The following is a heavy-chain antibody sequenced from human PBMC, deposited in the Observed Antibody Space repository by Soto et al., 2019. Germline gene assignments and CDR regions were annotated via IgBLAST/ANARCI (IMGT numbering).Heavy chain of an antibody. D-gene: IGHD3-10*02. CDR3: ASMIGDPVLSFDS. CDR1: GFSLSTSGVG. V-gene: IGHV4-61*08. Sequence: KESGPTLVKPTQTLTLTCTFSGFSLSTSGVGVGWIRQPPGKGLEWIGFIFYSGSTSYNPSLKSRVTISIDTSEYQFSLKLNSVTAADTAVYYCASMIGDPVLSFDSWGQGTLVAVSS. CDR2: IFYSGST. J-gene: IGHJ5*01.